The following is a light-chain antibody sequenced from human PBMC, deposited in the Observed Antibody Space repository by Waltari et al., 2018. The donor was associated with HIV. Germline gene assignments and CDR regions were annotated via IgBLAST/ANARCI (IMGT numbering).Light chain of an antibody. J-gene: IGKJ1*01. CDR2: WAS. V-gene: IGKV4-1*01. CDR1: QRVFHNSPDKNY. CDR3: QQCYMTPWT. Sequence: DIVMTQSPDPLAVSLGERATIHSSSSQRVFHNSPDKNYVAWYQQRPGQPPKLLIYWASTRASGVPDRFSGSASGTDFTLTINSLRPEDVAVYYCQQCYMTPWTFGQGTRVEL.